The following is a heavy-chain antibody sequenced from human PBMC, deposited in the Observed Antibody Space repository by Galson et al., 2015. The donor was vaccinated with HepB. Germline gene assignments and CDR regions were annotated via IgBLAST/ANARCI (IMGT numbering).Heavy chain of an antibody. Sequence: SLRLSCAASGFTFSSYWMSWVRQAPGKGLEWVANIKQDGSEKYYVDSVKGRFTISRDNAKNSLYLQMNSLRAEDTAVYYCARDNAEYYYGSGSYHFYYYYYGMDVWGRGTTVTVSS. CDR2: IKQDGSEK. V-gene: IGHV3-7*03. D-gene: IGHD3-10*01. J-gene: IGHJ6*04. CDR1: GFTFSSYW. CDR3: ARDNAEYYYGSGSYHFYYYYYGMDV.